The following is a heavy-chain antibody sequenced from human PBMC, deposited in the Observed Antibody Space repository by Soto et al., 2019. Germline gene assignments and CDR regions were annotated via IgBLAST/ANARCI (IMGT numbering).Heavy chain of an antibody. J-gene: IGHJ4*02. Sequence: PSETLSLTCTVSGGSISSGDYYWSWIRQPPGKGLEWIGYIYYSGSTYYNPSLKSRVTISVDTSKNQFSLKLSSVTAADTAVYYCARYSHDIVVVPAASSFDYWGQGTLVTVSS. V-gene: IGHV4-30-4*01. D-gene: IGHD2-2*01. CDR2: IYYSGST. CDR1: GGSISSGDYY. CDR3: ARYSHDIVVVPAASSFDY.